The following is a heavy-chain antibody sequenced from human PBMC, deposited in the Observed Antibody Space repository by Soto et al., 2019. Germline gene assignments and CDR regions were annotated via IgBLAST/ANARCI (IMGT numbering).Heavy chain of an antibody. CDR1: GFTFSSYA. J-gene: IGHJ4*02. Sequence: GPLRLSCAASGFTFSSYAMSWVRQAPGKGLEWVSAISGSGGSTYYADSVKGRFTISRDNSKNTLYLQMNSLRAEDTAVYYCAKDLEPFGVAVHADYWGQGTLVTVSS. D-gene: IGHD3-3*01. V-gene: IGHV3-23*01. CDR2: ISGSGGST. CDR3: AKDLEPFGVAVHADY.